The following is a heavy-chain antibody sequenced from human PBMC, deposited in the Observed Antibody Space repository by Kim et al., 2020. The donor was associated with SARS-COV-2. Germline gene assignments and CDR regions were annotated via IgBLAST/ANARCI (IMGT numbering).Heavy chain of an antibody. Sequence: SETLSLTCAVYGGSFSGYYWSWIRQPPGKGLEWIGEINHSGSTNYNPSLKSRVTISVDTSKNQFALELSSVTAADTAVYYCARWYSVVNFDYWGQGTLVTVSS. V-gene: IGHV4-34*01. CDR2: INHSGST. CDR3: ARWYSVVNFDY. CDR1: GGSFSGYY. D-gene: IGHD2-15*01. J-gene: IGHJ4*02.